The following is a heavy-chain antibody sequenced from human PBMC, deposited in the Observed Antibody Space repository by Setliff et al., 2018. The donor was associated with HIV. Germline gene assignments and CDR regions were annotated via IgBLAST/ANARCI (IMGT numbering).Heavy chain of an antibody. CDR2: VVPEDGKT. CDR1: GHTFSDYY. J-gene: IGHJ4*02. Sequence: ASVKVSCKASGHTFSDYYMHWVQQAPGKGLEWVGRVVPEDGKTIYAERFQDRITITADTSIDTVYMELSSLRSEDTAVYYCAKQGKYFDWLFSSAVDLMFDLWGQGTPVTVSS. V-gene: IGHV1-69-2*01. D-gene: IGHD3-9*01. CDR3: AKQGKYFDWLFSSAVDLMFDL.